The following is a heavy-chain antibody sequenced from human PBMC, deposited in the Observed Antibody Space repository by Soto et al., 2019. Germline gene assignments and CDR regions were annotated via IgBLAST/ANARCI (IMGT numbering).Heavy chain of an antibody. J-gene: IGHJ4*02. D-gene: IGHD3-22*01. V-gene: IGHV3-7*03. Sequence: SGGSLRLSCAASGFTFSSYWMSWVRQAPGKGLEWVANIKQDGSEKYYVDSVKGRLTISRDNAKNSLYLQMNSLRAEDTAVYYCARDFADYYDSSGYYFGYWGQGTLVTVSS. CDR3: ARDFADYYDSSGYYFGY. CDR2: IKQDGSEK. CDR1: GFTFSSYW.